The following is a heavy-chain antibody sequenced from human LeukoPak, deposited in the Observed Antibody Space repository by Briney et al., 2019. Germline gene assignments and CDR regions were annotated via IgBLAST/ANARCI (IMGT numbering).Heavy chain of an antibody. V-gene: IGHV3-11*01. CDR1: RFTFSDYY. J-gene: IGHJ4*02. D-gene: IGHD1-26*01. Sequence: GGSLRLSCAASRFTFSDYYMTWIRQAPGKGLEWGSYISNSGDVIYYADSVKGRFTISRDNAKNSLYLQMNSLRAEDTAIYYCVRGALYSGTYGGLFDYWGQGTLVTVSS. CDR3: VRGALYSGTYGGLFDY. CDR2: ISNSGDVI.